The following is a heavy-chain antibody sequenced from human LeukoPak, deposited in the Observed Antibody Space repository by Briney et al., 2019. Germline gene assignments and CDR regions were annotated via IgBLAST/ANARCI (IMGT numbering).Heavy chain of an antibody. CDR1: GGSVNRGGYY. Sequence: SQTLSLTCTVSGGSVNRGGYYWSWIRQPPGKGLEWIGEINHSGSTNYNPSLKSRVTISVDTSKNQFSLKLSSVTAADTAVYYCARVGYGAPPDIDIWGQGTMVTVSS. CDR3: ARVGYGAPPDIDI. D-gene: IGHD4-17*01. J-gene: IGHJ3*02. CDR2: INHSGST. V-gene: IGHV4-34*01.